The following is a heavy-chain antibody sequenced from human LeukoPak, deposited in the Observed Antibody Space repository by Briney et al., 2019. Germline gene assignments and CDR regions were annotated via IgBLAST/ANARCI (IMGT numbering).Heavy chain of an antibody. CDR3: ARDKRDSSYFDY. V-gene: IGHV3-33*01. D-gene: IGHD3-22*01. CDR2: IWYDGSNK. Sequence: GRSLRLSCAASGFTFSSYGMHWVRQAPGKGLEWVAVIWYDGSNKYYADSVKGRFTISRDNSKNTLYLQMNSLRAEDTAVYCCARDKRDSSYFDYWGQGTLVTVSS. J-gene: IGHJ4*02. CDR1: GFTFSSYG.